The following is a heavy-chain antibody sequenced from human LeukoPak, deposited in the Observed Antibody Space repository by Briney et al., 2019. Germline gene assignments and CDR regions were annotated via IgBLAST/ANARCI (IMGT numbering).Heavy chain of an antibody. CDR2: ISYEGRNK. CDR3: VREGATYYDILTGYYHLDY. Sequence: PGGSLRLSCAASGFTFSSYALHWFRQAPGKGPEWGAVISYEGRNKYYGESMKGRFTISRDNSKNTLSLQMDSLRGEDTAVYYCVREGATYYDILTGYYHLDYWGQGTLVTVSS. D-gene: IGHD3-9*01. J-gene: IGHJ4*02. CDR1: GFTFSSYA. V-gene: IGHV3-30*01.